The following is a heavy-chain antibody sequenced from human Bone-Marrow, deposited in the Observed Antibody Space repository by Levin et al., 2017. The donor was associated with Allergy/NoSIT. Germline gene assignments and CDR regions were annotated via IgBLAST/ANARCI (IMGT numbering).Heavy chain of an antibody. CDR2: IKQDGNEK. J-gene: IGHJ4*02. CDR3: ARGFPVASDY. D-gene: IGHD5-12*01. Sequence: RSGGSLRLSCVASGFSFSLYWMNWVRQAPGKGLEWVANIKQDGNEKQYVDSVKGRFIISRDNAKNSLYLQMNSLRAEDTAVYFCARGFPVASDYWGQGNLVTVSS. V-gene: IGHV3-7*04. CDR1: GFSFSLYW.